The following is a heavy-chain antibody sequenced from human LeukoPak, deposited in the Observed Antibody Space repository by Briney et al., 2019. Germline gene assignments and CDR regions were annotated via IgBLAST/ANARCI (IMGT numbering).Heavy chain of an antibody. D-gene: IGHD3-22*01. Sequence: SETLSLTCAVYGGSFSGYYWSWIRQPPGKGLEWIGEINHSGSTNYNPSLKSRVTISVDTSKNQFSLKLSSVTPEDTAVYYCAREGLLLFDYWGQGTLVTVSS. V-gene: IGHV4-34*01. CDR2: INHSGST. J-gene: IGHJ4*02. CDR1: GGSFSGYY. CDR3: AREGLLLFDY.